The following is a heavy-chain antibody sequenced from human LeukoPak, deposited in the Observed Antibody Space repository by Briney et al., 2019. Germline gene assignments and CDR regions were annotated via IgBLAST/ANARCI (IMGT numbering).Heavy chain of an antibody. CDR3: AIIGTPGETEYYRL. J-gene: IGHJ1*01. CDR1: GFSLSNFW. D-gene: IGHD2-21*01. CDR2: IRYDGGSK. V-gene: IGHV3-7*01. Sequence: QPGGSLRLSCTPSGFSLSNFWMSWVRQAPGKGLEWLANIRYDGGSKYYLDSMRGRLTISRDNAQNSVYLQVNSLRVEDTAMYYCAIIGTPGETEYYRLWGRGTLVTVSS.